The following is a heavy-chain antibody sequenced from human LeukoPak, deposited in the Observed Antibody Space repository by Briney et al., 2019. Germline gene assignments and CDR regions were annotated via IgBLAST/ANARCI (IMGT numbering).Heavy chain of an antibody. CDR2: ISTSSSYI. D-gene: IGHD3-10*01. Sequence: PGGCLRLSCAASGFTFSSYNMNWVRQAPGKGLEWVSFISTSSSYIYYADSVKGRFTISRDNAKNSLYLQMNSLRAEDTAMYYCARDREGFGESYFDYWGQGTLVTVSS. CDR1: GFTFSSYN. V-gene: IGHV3-21*01. CDR3: ARDREGFGESYFDY. J-gene: IGHJ4*02.